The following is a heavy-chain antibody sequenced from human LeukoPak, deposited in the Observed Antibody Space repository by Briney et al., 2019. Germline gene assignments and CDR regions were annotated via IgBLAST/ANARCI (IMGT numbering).Heavy chain of an antibody. CDR2: LNGDVTCI. Sequence: GGSLRLSCVASGFTFSSHWVHWVRQAPGKGLVWVSRLNGDVTCIDYADSVKGRFTISRDNAKNMLYLQMNSLRGEDTAVHYCARGSYDWAGIDYWGQGTLVTVSS. D-gene: IGHD3-16*01. CDR3: ARGSYDWAGIDY. V-gene: IGHV3-74*01. CDR1: GFTFSSHW. J-gene: IGHJ4*02.